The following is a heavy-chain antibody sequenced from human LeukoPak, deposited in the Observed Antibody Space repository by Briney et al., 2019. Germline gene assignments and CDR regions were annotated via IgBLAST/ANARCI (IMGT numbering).Heavy chain of an antibody. Sequence: GGSPRLSCTASGFPFIEYSMNWVRQAPGKGLEWISYIGIDSGNTKYADSVRGRFTISADKAKNSLYLQMNSLRVEDTAVYYCARDHNYAFDNWGQGTLVSVAS. CDR2: IGIDSGNT. V-gene: IGHV3-48*01. J-gene: IGHJ4*02. D-gene: IGHD1-1*01. CDR3: ARDHNYAFDN. CDR1: GFPFIEYS.